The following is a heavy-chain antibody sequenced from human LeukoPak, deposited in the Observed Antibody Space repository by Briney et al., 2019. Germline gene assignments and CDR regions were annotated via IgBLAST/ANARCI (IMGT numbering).Heavy chain of an antibody. Sequence: SVKVSCKASGGTFSSYAISWVRQAPGQGLEWMGGIIPIFGTANYAQKFQGRVTITADESTSTAYMELSSLRSEDTAVYYCARDRCSSTSCYVVGYYYYYGMDVWGQGTTVTVSS. D-gene: IGHD2-2*01. J-gene: IGHJ6*02. V-gene: IGHV1-69*13. CDR2: IIPIFGTA. CDR3: ARDRCSSTSCYVVGYYYYYGMDV. CDR1: GGTFSSYA.